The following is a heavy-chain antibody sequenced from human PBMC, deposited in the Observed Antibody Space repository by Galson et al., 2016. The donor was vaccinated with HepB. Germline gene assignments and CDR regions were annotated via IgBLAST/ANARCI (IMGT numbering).Heavy chain of an antibody. CDR2: ISSSSSYI. CDR3: ARTYYDYVWGSYRQVFDAFDI. Sequence: LRLSCAASGFPFSSYSMNWVRQAPGKGLEWVSSISSSSSYIYYADSVKGRFTISRDNAKNSLYLQMNSLRAEDTAVYYCARTYYDYVWGSYRQVFDAFDIWGQGTMVTVSS. V-gene: IGHV3-21*01. J-gene: IGHJ3*02. CDR1: GFPFSSYS. D-gene: IGHD3-16*02.